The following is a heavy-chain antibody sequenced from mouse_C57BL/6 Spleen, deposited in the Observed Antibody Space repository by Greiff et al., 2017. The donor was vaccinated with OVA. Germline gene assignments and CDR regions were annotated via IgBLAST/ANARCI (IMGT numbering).Heavy chain of an antibody. CDR1: GYTFTSYW. D-gene: IGHD1-1*01. Sequence: VQLQQPGAELVRPGSSVKLSCKASGYTFTSYWMDWVKQRPGQGLEWIGNIYPSDSETHYNQKFKDKATLTVDKSSSTAYMQLSSLTSEDSAVYYCAREGYYYGSSWFAYWGQGTLVTVSA. J-gene: IGHJ3*01. V-gene: IGHV1-61*01. CDR2: IYPSDSET. CDR3: AREGYYYGSSWFAY.